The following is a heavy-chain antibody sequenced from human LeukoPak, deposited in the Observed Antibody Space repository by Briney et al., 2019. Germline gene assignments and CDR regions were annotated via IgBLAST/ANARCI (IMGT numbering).Heavy chain of an antibody. CDR3: ACGGYSFDY. D-gene: IGHD5-12*01. Sequence: GGSLRLSCVGSGFSLSGYWMSWVRQAPGKGLEWVARLHADGSEKYYVGSVKGRFTISGDNAKNSLYLQMNSLRVDDTAVYYCACGGYSFDYLGQGTLVTVSS. J-gene: IGHJ4*01. CDR2: LHADGSEK. V-gene: IGHV3-7*01. CDR1: GFSLSGYW.